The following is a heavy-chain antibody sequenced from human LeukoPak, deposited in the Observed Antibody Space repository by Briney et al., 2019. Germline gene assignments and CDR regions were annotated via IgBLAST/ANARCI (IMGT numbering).Heavy chain of an antibody. CDR1: GFTVSSNY. CDR3: ARDLFGVTTTYYYYGMDV. Sequence: GGSLRPSCAASGFTVSSNYTSWVRQAPGKGLEWVSVIYSGGSTYYADSVKGRFTISRDNSKNTLYLQMNSLRAEDTAVYYCARDLFGVTTTYYYYGMDVWGQGTTVTVSS. V-gene: IGHV3-53*01. J-gene: IGHJ6*02. D-gene: IGHD4-17*01. CDR2: IYSGGST.